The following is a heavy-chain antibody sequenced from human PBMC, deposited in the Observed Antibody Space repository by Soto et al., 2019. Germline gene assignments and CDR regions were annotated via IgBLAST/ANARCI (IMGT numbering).Heavy chain of an antibody. J-gene: IGHJ4*02. D-gene: IGHD2-8*02. CDR3: GASGVSGHYFDY. CDR1: GGSISSGDYY. Sequence: TSETLSLTCTVSGGSISSGDYYWSWIRQPPGKGLEWIGYIYYSGSTYYNPSLKSRVTISVDTSKNQFSLKLSSVTAADTAVYYCGASGVSGHYFDYWGQGTLVTVSS. V-gene: IGHV4-30-4*01. CDR2: IYYSGST.